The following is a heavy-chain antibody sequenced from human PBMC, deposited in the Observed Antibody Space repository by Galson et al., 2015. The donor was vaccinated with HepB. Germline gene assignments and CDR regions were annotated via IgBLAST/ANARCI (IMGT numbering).Heavy chain of an antibody. CDR1: GGTFSSYA. CDR2: IIPIFGTA. J-gene: IGHJ4*02. CDR3: ARVGGTYYYGSGSDFDY. D-gene: IGHD3-10*01. Sequence: SVKVSCKASGGTFSSYAISWVRQAPGQGLEWMGGIIPIFGTANYAQKFQGRVTITVDESTSTAYMELSSLRSEDTAVYYCARVGGTYYYGSGSDFDYWGQGTLVTVSS. V-gene: IGHV1-69*13.